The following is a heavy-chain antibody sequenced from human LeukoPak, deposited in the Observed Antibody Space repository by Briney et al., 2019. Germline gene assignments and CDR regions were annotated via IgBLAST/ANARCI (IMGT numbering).Heavy chain of an antibody. CDR3: AKALEQQLVQNYFDY. CDR2: ISGSGGST. D-gene: IGHD6-13*01. V-gene: IGHV3-23*01. Sequence: GGSLRLSCAASGFTFSSYAMSWVRQAPGKGLEWVSAISGSGGSTYYADSVKGRFTISRDNSKNTLYLQTNSLRAEDTAVYYCAKALEQQLVQNYFDYWGQGTLVTVSS. J-gene: IGHJ4*02. CDR1: GFTFSSYA.